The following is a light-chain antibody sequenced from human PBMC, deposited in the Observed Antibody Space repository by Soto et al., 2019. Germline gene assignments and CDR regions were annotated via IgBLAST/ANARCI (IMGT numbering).Light chain of an antibody. CDR3: QQYGSSPT. V-gene: IGKV3-20*01. CDR2: GAS. J-gene: IGKJ4*01. CDR1: QSVSSNY. Sequence: ENVLTQSPGTLSLSPGERGTLSCRASQSVSSNYLAWYQQKPGQAPRLLIYGASSRATGIPDRFSGSGSGTDFTLTISRLVPEDFAVYYCQQYGSSPTFGGGTKVEIK.